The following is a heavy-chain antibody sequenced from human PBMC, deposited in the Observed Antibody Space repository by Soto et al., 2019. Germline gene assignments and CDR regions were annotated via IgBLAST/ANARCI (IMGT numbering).Heavy chain of an antibody. CDR2: IYYSGST. V-gene: IGHV4-39*01. Sequence: TLSLTCTVSGGSMSSSSYYCGWIRQPPGKGLEWIGSIYYSGSTYYNPSLKSRVTISVDTSKNQFSLKLSSVTAADTAVYYCARHRAVVVIAIDAFDIWGQGTMVTVSS. CDR1: GGSMSSSSYY. D-gene: IGHD2-21*01. J-gene: IGHJ3*02. CDR3: ARHRAVVVIAIDAFDI.